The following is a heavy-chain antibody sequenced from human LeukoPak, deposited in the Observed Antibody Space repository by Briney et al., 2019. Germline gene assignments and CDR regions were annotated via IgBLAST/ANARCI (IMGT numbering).Heavy chain of an antibody. CDR3: ARAHLVLVGYEENVDY. CDR2: ISSSSSYI. Sequence: GGSLRLSCAASGFTFSSYSMNWVRQAPGKGPEWVSSISSSSSYIYYADSVKGRFTISRDNAKNSLYLQMNSLRAEDTAVYYCARAHLVLVGYEENVDYWGQGTLVTVSS. J-gene: IGHJ4*02. V-gene: IGHV3-21*01. CDR1: GFTFSSYS. D-gene: IGHD5-12*01.